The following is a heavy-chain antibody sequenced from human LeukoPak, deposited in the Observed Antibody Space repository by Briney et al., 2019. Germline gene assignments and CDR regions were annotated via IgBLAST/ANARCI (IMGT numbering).Heavy chain of an antibody. V-gene: IGHV3-7*03. Sequence: GGSLRLSCAASGFALSSHWMTWVRQVPGRGPEWVANVNRDGSETYYLDSVKGRYTISKDNAKNSLYLQMNSLRAEDTALYHCARNNGMDVWGQGTTVIVSS. CDR2: VNRDGSET. CDR3: ARNNGMDV. CDR1: GFALSSHW. J-gene: IGHJ6*02.